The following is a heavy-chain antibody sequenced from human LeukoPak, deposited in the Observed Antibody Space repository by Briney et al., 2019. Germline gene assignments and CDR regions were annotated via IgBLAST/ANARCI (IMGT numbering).Heavy chain of an antibody. CDR1: GFPFSDFS. V-gene: IGHV3-23*01. CDR3: AKQSYARSLGE. D-gene: IGHD3-10*02. J-gene: IGHJ4*02. Sequence: GGSLRLSCAISGFPFSDFSMTWVRQAPGKGLEWISTTNSGGTTTYYAESVKGRFTISRDNFKNALHLQMSSQRVEDTAIYYCAKQSYARSLGEGGPGTLVTVSS. CDR2: TNSGGTTT.